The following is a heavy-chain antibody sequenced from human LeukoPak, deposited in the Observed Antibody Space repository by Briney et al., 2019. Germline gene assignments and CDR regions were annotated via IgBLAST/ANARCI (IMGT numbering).Heavy chain of an antibody. D-gene: IGHD3-22*01. V-gene: IGHV4-30-4*01. J-gene: IGHJ4*02. CDR1: GGSISSGDYY. Sequence: PSETLSLTCTVSGGSISSGDYYWSWIRQPPGKGLEWIGYIYYSGSTYYNPSLKSRVTISVDTSKNQFSLKLSSVTAADTAVYYCARVSRDSSGYTFDYWGQGTLVTVSS. CDR3: ARVSRDSSGYTFDY. CDR2: IYYSGST.